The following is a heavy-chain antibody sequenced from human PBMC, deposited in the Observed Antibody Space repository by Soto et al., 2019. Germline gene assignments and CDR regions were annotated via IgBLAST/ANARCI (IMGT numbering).Heavy chain of an antibody. Sequence: ESGGGLVQPGGSLRLSCVASGFTFSYYTMSWVSQAPGKGLEWVSGISNSGDTIYYADSVKVRFTIYRDNFKNTLYLPMNSLIADDSSVYYCADPLPVPTHYDYYDMDVWGQGTPVTVSS. J-gene: IGHJ6*02. CDR1: GFTFSYYT. CDR2: ISNSGDTI. D-gene: IGHD2-2*01. V-gene: IGHV3-23*01. CDR3: ADPLPVPTHYDYYDMDV.